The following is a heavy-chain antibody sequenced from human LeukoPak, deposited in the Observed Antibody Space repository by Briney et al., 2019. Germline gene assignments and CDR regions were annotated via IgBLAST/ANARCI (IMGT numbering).Heavy chain of an antibody. CDR2: IWYDGSNK. J-gene: IGHJ3*02. V-gene: IGHV3-33*01. D-gene: IGHD3-22*01. CDR3: VITQSNYYDSSGYYSKGAFDI. Sequence: GGSLRLSCAASGFTFSSYGMHWVRQAPGKGLEWVAVIWYDGSNKYYADSVKGRFTISRDNSKNTLYLQMNSLRAEDTAVYYCVITQSNYYDSSGYYSKGAFDIWGQGTMVTVSS. CDR1: GFTFSSYG.